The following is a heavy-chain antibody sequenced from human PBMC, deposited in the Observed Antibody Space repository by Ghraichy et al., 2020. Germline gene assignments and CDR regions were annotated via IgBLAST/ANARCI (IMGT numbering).Heavy chain of an antibody. CDR2: ISSSSSTI. Sequence: GGSLRLSCAASGFTFGSYSMNWVRQAPGKGLEWVSYISSSSSTIYYADSVKGRFTISRDNAKNSLYLQMNSLRDEDTAVYYCARGSPGMDILYYYYGMDVWGQGTTVTVSS. CDR3: ARGSPGMDILYYYYGMDV. J-gene: IGHJ6*02. D-gene: IGHD1-26*01. V-gene: IGHV3-48*02. CDR1: GFTFGSYS.